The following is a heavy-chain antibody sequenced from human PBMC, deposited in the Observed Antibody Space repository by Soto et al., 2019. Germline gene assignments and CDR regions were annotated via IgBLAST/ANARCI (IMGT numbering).Heavy chain of an antibody. D-gene: IGHD5-12*01. CDR2: IIPILGIA. V-gene: IGHV1-69*08. CDR3: ARDPSAYDLPAY. CDR1: GGTFSSYT. J-gene: IGHJ4*02. Sequence: QVQLVQSGAEVKKPGSSVKVSCKASGGTFSSYTISWVRQAPGQGLEWMGRIIPILGIANYAQQFQGRVTIPAEKSTSTAYMELSSLRSEDTAVYYCARDPSAYDLPAYWGQGTLVTVSS.